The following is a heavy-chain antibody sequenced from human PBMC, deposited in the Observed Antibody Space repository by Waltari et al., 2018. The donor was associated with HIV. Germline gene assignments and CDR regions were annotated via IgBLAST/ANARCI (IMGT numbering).Heavy chain of an antibody. CDR3: ARPIVVGALGYGMDV. D-gene: IGHD2-2*01. V-gene: IGHV4-39*01. J-gene: IGHJ6*02. CDR1: GGSISSSSYY. Sequence: QLQLQESGPGLVKPSETLSLTCTVSGGSISSSSYYWGWIRQPPGKGLEWIGSTYYRGTNSYNPSLRSRVTISVDTAKNQFSLRLSSVTAADTAVYYCARPIVVGALGYGMDVWGQGTTVTVSS. CDR2: TYYRGTN.